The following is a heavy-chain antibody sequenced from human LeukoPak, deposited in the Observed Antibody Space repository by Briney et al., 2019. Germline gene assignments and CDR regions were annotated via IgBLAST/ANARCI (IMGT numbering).Heavy chain of an antibody. V-gene: IGHV4-4*07. D-gene: IGHD6-13*01. CDR3: ARRIAAAGIIRWFDP. CDR1: GGSISSYY. Sequence: SETLSLTCTVSGGSISSYYWSWIRQPAGKGLEWIGRIYTSGSTNYNPSLKSRVTMPVDTSKNQFSLKLSSVTAADTAVYYCARRIAAAGIIRWFDPWGQGTLVTVSS. CDR2: IYTSGST. J-gene: IGHJ5*02.